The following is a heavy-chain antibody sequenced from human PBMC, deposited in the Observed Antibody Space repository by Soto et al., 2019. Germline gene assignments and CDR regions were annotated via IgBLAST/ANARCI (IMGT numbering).Heavy chain of an antibody. J-gene: IGHJ6*02. Sequence: PSETLSLTCAVYGGSFSGYYWSWIRQPPGKGLEWIGEINHSGSTNYNPSLKSRVTISVDTSKNQFSLKLSSVTAADTAVYYCARGRPNYYYYGMDVWGQGTTVT. CDR3: ARGRPNYYYYGMDV. CDR2: INHSGST. V-gene: IGHV4-34*01. CDR1: GGSFSGYY.